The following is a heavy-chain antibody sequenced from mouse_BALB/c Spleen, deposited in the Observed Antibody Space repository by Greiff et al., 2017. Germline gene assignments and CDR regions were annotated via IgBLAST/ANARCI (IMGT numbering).Heavy chain of an antibody. CDR1: GYSITSDYA. Sequence: EVQLQESGPGLVKPSQSLSLTCTVTGYSITSDYAWNWIRQFPGNKLEWMGYISYSGSTSYNPSLKSRISITRDTSKNQFFLQLNSVTTEDTATYYCAAYYRYDGYAMDYWGQGTSVTVSS. CDR3: AAYYRYDGYAMDY. D-gene: IGHD2-14*01. V-gene: IGHV3-2*02. J-gene: IGHJ4*01. CDR2: ISYSGST.